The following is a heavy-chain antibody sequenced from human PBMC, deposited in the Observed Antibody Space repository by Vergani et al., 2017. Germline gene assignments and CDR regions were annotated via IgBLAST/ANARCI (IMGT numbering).Heavy chain of an antibody. CDR3: ARSDLHCSSTSCYATYYFDY. V-gene: IGHV1-69*01. CDR2: IIPIFGTA. J-gene: IGHJ4*02. D-gene: IGHD2-2*01. Sequence: QVQLVQSGAEVKKPGSSVKVSCKASGGTFSSYAISWVRQAPGQGLEWMGGIIPIFGTANYAQKFQGRVTITADESTSPAYMELSSLRSEDTAVYYCARSDLHCSSTSCYATYYFDYWGQGTLVTVSS. CDR1: GGTFSSYA.